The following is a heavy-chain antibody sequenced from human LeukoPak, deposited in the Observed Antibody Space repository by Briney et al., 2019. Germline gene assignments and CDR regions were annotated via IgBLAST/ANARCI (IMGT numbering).Heavy chain of an antibody. V-gene: IGHV4-38-2*02. J-gene: IGHJ4*02. D-gene: IGHD3-16*01. CDR3: ARIRGGAFDY. CDR1: GYSITSGYF. Sequence: PSETLSLTCTVSGYSITSGYFWGWLRQPPGKGLKWIGSIHHSGSAHCNPSLKSRDTISVDTPKNQFSQKLSSVTAADTAVFYCARIRGGAFDYWGQGTLVTVSS. CDR2: IHHSGSA.